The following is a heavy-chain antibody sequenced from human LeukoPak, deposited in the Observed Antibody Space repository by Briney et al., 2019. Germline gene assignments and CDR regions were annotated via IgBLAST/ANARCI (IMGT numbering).Heavy chain of an antibody. CDR2: IIPILGIA. CDR1: GGTFSSYA. D-gene: IGHD3-3*01. CDR3: ARLVSRTIFGVVYRQDAFDI. J-gene: IGHJ3*02. Sequence: SVKVSCKASGGTFSSYAISWVRQAPGQGLEWMGRIIPILGIANYAQKFQGRVTITADKSTSTAYMELSSLRSEDTAVYYCARLVSRTIFGVVYRQDAFDIWGQGTMVTVSS. V-gene: IGHV1-69*04.